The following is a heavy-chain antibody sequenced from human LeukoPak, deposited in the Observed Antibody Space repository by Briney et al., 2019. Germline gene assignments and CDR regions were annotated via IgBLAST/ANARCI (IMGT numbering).Heavy chain of an antibody. CDR3: ARDSHYGDYGY. Sequence: GGSLRLSCAASGFTFDDYGMSWVRQAPGKGLEWVSVIYSGGSTYYADSVKGRFTISRDNSKNTLYLQMNSLRAEDTAVYYCARDSHYGDYGYWGQGTLVTVSS. CDR1: GFTFDDYG. V-gene: IGHV3-66*01. D-gene: IGHD4-17*01. CDR2: IYSGGST. J-gene: IGHJ4*02.